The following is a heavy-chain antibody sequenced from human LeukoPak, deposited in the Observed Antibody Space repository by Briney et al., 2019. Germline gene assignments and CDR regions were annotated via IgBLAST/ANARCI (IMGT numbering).Heavy chain of an antibody. Sequence: GGPLRLSCAASGFTFSSYAMHWVRQAPGKGLEWVAVISYDGSNKYYADSVKGRFTISRDNSKNTLYLQMNSLRAEDTAVYYCARAQTLSWFDPWGQGTLVTVSS. CDR3: ARAQTLSWFDP. V-gene: IGHV3-30*01. CDR1: GFTFSSYA. D-gene: IGHD3-10*01. J-gene: IGHJ5*02. CDR2: ISYDGSNK.